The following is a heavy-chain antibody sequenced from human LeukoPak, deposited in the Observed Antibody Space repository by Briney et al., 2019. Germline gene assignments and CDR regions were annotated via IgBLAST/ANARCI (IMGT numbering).Heavy chain of an antibody. CDR1: GFTFSDSA. J-gene: IGHJ4*02. V-gene: IGHV3-48*01. Sequence: GGSLKLSCAASGFTFSDSAIHWVRQAPGKGLEWISYISSSRSIMYYADSVLGRFTVSRDNAENTLYLQMNSLRGDDTAVYYCARHNQGSPDYWGQGTLVTVSS. CDR3: ARHNQGSPDY. CDR2: ISSSRSIM.